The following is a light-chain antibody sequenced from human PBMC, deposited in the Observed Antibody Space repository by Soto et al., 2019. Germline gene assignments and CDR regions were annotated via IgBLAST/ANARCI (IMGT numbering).Light chain of an antibody. CDR3: QQRTNGLT. V-gene: IGKV3-11*01. Sequence: EIVLTQSPATLSLSPGERVTLSCRASQNVSTYLAWYQQKPGQAPRLLIYDASDRATGIPARFSGSGSGTDFTRTISSPEPEDSAVYYCQQRTNGLTFGPWTKVDNK. J-gene: IGKJ3*01. CDR1: QNVSTY. CDR2: DAS.